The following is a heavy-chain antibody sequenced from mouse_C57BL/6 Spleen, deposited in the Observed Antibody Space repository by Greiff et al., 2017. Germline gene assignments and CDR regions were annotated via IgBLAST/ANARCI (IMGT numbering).Heavy chain of an antibody. J-gene: IGHJ1*03. D-gene: IGHD2-4*01. CDR1: GYTFTSYW. V-gene: IGHV1-55*01. Sequence: VQLQQPGAELVKPGASVKMSCKASGYTFTSYWITWVKQRPGQGLEWIGDIYPGSGSTNYNEKFKSKATLTVDTSSSTAYMQLSSLTSEDSAVYYCARWDYDYDWYFDVWGTGTTVTVSS. CDR2: IYPGSGST. CDR3: ARWDYDYDWYFDV.